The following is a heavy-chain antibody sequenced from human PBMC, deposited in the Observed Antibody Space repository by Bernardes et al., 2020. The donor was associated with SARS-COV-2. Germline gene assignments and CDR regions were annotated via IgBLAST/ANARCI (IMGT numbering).Heavy chain of an antibody. CDR2: IYVSGGT. CDR3: ATDSLAGKDFDC. Sequence: SETLSLTCTVSGGSISSYYWSWIRQPPGKGLEWIGYIYVSGGTNYNPSLRGRVAISVDTSKNQFSLSLTSVTAADTAVYYCATDSLAGKDFDCWGQGTLVNVAS. J-gene: IGHJ4*02. CDR1: GGSISSYY. V-gene: IGHV4-4*08. D-gene: IGHD6-6*01.